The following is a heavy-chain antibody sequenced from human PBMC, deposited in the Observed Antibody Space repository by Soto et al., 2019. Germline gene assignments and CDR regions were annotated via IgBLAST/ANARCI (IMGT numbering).Heavy chain of an antibody. V-gene: IGHV3-30-3*01. CDR1: GFTFSSYA. Sequence: QVQLVESGRGVVQPGRSLRLSCAASGFTFSSYAMHWVRQAPGKGLEWVAVISYDGSNKYYADSVKGRFTISRDNSKNTLYLQMNSLRAEDTAVYYCARDGGAGVQSNWGQGTLVTVSS. CDR3: ARDGGAGVQSN. CDR2: ISYDGSNK. J-gene: IGHJ4*02. D-gene: IGHD3-10*01.